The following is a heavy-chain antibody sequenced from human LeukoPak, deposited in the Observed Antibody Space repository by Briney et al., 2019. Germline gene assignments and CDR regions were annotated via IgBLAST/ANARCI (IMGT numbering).Heavy chain of an antibody. Sequence: PGGSLRLSCAASGFTFSSYAMSWVRQAPGKGLEWVSAISGSGGSTYYADSVKGRFTISRDNSKNTLYLQMNSLTAEDTAVYYCAKRWFGESAFDIWGQGTMVTVSS. J-gene: IGHJ3*02. CDR2: ISGSGGST. V-gene: IGHV3-23*01. D-gene: IGHD3-10*01. CDR3: AKRWFGESAFDI. CDR1: GFTFSSYA.